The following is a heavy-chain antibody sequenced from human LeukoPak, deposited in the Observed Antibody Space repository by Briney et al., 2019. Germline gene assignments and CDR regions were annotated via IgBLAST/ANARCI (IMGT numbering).Heavy chain of an antibody. J-gene: IGHJ4*02. CDR1: GFTFSSYS. CDR3: ARSSGSHSRYLNFDY. CDR2: ISSSSSYI. V-gene: IGHV3-21*01. D-gene: IGHD1-26*01. Sequence: GGSLRLSCAASGFTFSSYSMNWVRQAPGKGLEWVSSISSSSSYIYYADSVKGRFTISRDNAKNSLYLQMNSLRAEDTAVYYCARSSGSHSRYLNFDYWGQGTLVTVSS.